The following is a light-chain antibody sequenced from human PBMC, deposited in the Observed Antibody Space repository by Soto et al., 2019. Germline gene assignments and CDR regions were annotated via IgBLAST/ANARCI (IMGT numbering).Light chain of an antibody. CDR1: QHVSST. CDR3: QQYNNWPYT. Sequence: EIVMTQSPATLSVSPGGSATLSCRASQHVSSTFAWYRQKPGQAPTLLIYRASTRATGIPARFSGSGSGTEVTLTISSLQSEDFAVYYCQQYNNWPYTFGQGTKLEIK. J-gene: IGKJ2*01. CDR2: RAS. V-gene: IGKV3-15*01.